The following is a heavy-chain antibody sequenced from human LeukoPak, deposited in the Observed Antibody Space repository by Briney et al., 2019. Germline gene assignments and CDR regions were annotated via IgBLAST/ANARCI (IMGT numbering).Heavy chain of an antibody. CDR2: IHNYGSNK. CDR3: AKDLMTYCGSTNCYENYFDY. J-gene: IGHJ4*02. V-gene: IGHV3-30*02. D-gene: IGHD2-2*01. Sequence: GESLRLSCAASGFIFSTYGINWVRQAPGKGLEWAASIHNYGSNKFYADSVKGRFTISRDNSKNTVYLQMNSLRAEDTAVYYCAKDLMTYCGSTNCYENYFDYWGQGTLVTVST. CDR1: GFIFSTYG.